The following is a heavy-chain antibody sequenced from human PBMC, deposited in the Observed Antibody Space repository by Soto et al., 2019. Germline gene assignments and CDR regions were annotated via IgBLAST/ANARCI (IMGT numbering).Heavy chain of an antibody. Sequence: QGQLLQSGDEVKKPGASVRVSCRASGYDFTSYGISWVRQAPGQGLEWVSWISAYNGKRDTAQKFQGRVTMTLDTSTDTANVELGDLTSADTAVYYCASARIVASIHDAFEIWGQGTMVAVSS. CDR3: ASARIVASIHDAFEI. D-gene: IGHD2-21*01. CDR1: GYDFTSYG. V-gene: IGHV1-18*01. J-gene: IGHJ3*02. CDR2: ISAYNGKR.